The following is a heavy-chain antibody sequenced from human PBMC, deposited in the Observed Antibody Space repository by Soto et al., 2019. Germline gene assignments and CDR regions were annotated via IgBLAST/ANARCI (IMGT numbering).Heavy chain of an antibody. CDR1: GYSFTSYW. CDR2: IYPGDSDT. Sequence: GESLKISCKGSGYSFTSYWIGWVRQMPGKGLECMGIIYPGDSDTRYSPSFQGQVTISADKSISTAYLQWSSLKASDTAMYYCARERVVVVVPAARDYYGMDVWGQGTTVTVSS. D-gene: IGHD2-2*01. CDR3: ARERVVVVVPAARDYYGMDV. J-gene: IGHJ6*02. V-gene: IGHV5-51*01.